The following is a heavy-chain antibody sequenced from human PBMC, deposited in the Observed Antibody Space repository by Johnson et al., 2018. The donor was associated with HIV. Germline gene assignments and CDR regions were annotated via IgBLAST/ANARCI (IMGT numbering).Heavy chain of an antibody. J-gene: IGHJ3*02. CDR3: ARDSLQQPDAFDI. D-gene: IGHD6-13*01. V-gene: IGHV3-30*19. CDR2: ISYDGSNK. CDR1: GFTFSSYG. Sequence: QVQLVESGGGVVQPGRSLRLSCAASGFTFSSYGMHWVRQAPGKGLEWVAFISYDGSNKYYADSVKGRFTISRDNSKNTLYLQMNSLRAEDTAVYYCARDSLQQPDAFDIWGQGTMVTVSS.